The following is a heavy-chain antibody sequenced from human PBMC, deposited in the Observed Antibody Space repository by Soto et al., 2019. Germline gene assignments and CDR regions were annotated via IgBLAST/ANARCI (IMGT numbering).Heavy chain of an antibody. V-gene: IGHV3-9*01. J-gene: IGHJ4*02. CDR1: GFTFDDYA. Sequence: EVQLVESGGGLVQPGRSLRLSCAASGFTFDDYAMHWVRQAPGKGLEWVSGISWNSGSIGYVDSVKGRFTISRDNAKNSLYLQMNSLRAEDTALYYCAKDMARSGYYDFDYWGQGTLVTVSS. D-gene: IGHD3-3*01. CDR3: AKDMARSGYYDFDY. CDR2: ISWNSGSI.